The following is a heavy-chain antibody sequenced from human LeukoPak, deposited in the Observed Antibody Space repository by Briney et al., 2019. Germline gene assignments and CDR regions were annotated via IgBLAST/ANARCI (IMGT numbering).Heavy chain of an antibody. Sequence: GSLRLSCAASGFTVSSNYMSWVRQAPGKGLEWVSVIYSGGSTYYADSVKGRFTISRDNSKNTLYLQMNSLRAEDTAVYYCASSRVWRGPAAFDYWGQGTLVTVSS. CDR3: ASSRVWRGPAAFDY. CDR1: GFTVSSNY. J-gene: IGHJ4*02. D-gene: IGHD2-2*01. CDR2: IYSGGST. V-gene: IGHV3-53*01.